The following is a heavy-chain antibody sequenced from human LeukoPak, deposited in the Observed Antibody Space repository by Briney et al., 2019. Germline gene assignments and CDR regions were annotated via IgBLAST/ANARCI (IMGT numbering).Heavy chain of an antibody. D-gene: IGHD6-13*01. CDR1: GVSISSYY. V-gene: IGHV4-59*01. J-gene: IGHJ5*02. CDR2: IYYSGST. CDR3: ARFSVAAAETGWFDP. Sequence: PSETLSLTCTVSGVSISSYYWSWIRQPPGKGLELIGYIYYSGSTNYNPSLKSRVTISVDTSKNQLSLKLSSVTAADTAVYYCARFSVAAAETGWFDPWGQGTLVTVSA.